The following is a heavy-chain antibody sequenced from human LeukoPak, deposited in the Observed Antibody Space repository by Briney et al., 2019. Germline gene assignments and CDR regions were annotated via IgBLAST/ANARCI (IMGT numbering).Heavy chain of an antibody. J-gene: IGHJ4*02. V-gene: IGHV3-48*04. CDR1: GFTFTAYS. Sequence: QSGGSLRLSCAASGFTFTAYSMNWVRQAPGKGLEWVSHITSSSAERYYTHSVKGRFTISRDNAKNSLYLQMNSLRAEDTAVYYCARMIRDGYNYVGDYSGPGTLVTVSS. CDR3: ARMIRDGYNYVGDY. D-gene: IGHD5-12*01. CDR2: ITSSSAER.